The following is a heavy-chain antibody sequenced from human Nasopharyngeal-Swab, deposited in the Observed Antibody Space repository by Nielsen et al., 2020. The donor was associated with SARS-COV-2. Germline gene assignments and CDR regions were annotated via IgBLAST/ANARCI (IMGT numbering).Heavy chain of an antibody. J-gene: IGHJ4*02. V-gene: IGHV2-70*01. CDR2: IDWDDDK. CDR3: ARIVQDGSGSYSFNDY. D-gene: IGHD3-10*01. Sequence: WIRQPPGKALEWLALIDWDDDKYYSTSLKTRLTISKDTSKNQVALTMANMDPVDTATYYCARIVQDGSGSYSFNDYWGQGTLVTVSS.